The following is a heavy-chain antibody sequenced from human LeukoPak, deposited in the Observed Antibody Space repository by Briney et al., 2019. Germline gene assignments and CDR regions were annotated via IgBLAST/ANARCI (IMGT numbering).Heavy chain of an antibody. V-gene: IGHV4-4*07. CDR2: IYTSGST. J-gene: IGHJ4*02. CDR1: GGSISSYY. CDR3: ARGPPPGLLWFGESMEGYYFDY. Sequence: SETLSLTCTVSGGSISSYYWSWIRQPAGKGLERIGRIYTSGSTNYNPSLMSRVTMSVDTSKNQFSLKLSSVTAADTAVYYCARGPPPGLLWFGESMEGYYFDYWGQGTLVTVSS. D-gene: IGHD3-10*01.